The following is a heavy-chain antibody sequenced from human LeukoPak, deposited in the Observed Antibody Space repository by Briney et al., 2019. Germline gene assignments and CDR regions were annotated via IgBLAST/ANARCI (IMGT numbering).Heavy chain of an antibody. CDR2: IYYSGST. Sequence: SETLSLTCTVSGGSISGYYWSWIRQPPGKALEWIGYIYYSGSTNYNPSLKSRVTMSVDTSKNQFSLKLSSVTAADTAVYYCARDRGAAYYYDSSGYSNWFDPWGQGTLVTVSS. J-gene: IGHJ5*02. CDR1: GGSISGYY. V-gene: IGHV4-59*12. D-gene: IGHD3-22*01. CDR3: ARDRGAAYYYDSSGYSNWFDP.